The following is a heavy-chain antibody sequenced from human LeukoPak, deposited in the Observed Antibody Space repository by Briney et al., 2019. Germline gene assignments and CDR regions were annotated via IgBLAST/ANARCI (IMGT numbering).Heavy chain of an antibody. CDR1: GYTFTGYY. CDR2: INPNSGGT. J-gene: IGHJ4*02. D-gene: IGHD2-2*01. V-gene: IGHV1-2*02. CDR3: ARGRVVVPAAIDY. Sequence: ASVKVSCKASGYTFTGYYMHWVRQAPGQGLEWMGWINPNSGGTNYAQKFQGRVTMTRDTSISTAYMELSRPRSDDTAVYYCARGRVVVPAAIDYWGQGTLVTVSS.